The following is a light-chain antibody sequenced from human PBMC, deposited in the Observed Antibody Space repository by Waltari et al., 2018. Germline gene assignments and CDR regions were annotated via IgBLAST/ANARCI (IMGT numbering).Light chain of an antibody. CDR1: SSNTGRNT. J-gene: IGLJ2*01. Sequence: QSVLTQPPSASGAPGQRVTISCPGTSSNTGRNTVTWDQQTPGTAPGLLIYNNNQRPAGVPDRISGSKSGTSASLAISGLQSEDEADYYCAAWDDSLSGPVFGGGTKLTVL. CDR3: AAWDDSLSGPV. V-gene: IGLV1-44*01. CDR2: NNN.